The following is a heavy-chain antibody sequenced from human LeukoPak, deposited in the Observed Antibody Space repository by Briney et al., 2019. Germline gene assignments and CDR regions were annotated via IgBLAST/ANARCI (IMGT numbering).Heavy chain of an antibody. CDR1: GFTFSIYS. D-gene: IGHD3-10*01. CDR3: AKRPNPPGVYFDY. Sequence: GGSLRLSCAASGFTFSIYSMNWVRQAPGKGLEWVSAISGSGGSTYYADSVKGRFTISRDNSKNTLYLQMNSLRAEDTAVYYCAKRPNPPGVYFDYWGQGTLVTVSS. J-gene: IGHJ4*02. V-gene: IGHV3-23*01. CDR2: ISGSGGST.